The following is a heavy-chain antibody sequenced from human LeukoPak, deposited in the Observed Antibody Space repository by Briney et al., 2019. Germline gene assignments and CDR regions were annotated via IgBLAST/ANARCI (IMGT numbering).Heavy chain of an antibody. V-gene: IGHV1-69*02. Sequence: SVKVSCKASGGTLSTYTISWLRQAPGQGLEWMGRITPLLTITKYTQKFQGRVTITADRSTSTVHMELNSLTSEDTAVYYCARGGDWFGPWGQGSLVTVSS. J-gene: IGHJ5*02. CDR3: ARGGDWFGP. CDR2: ITPLLTIT. CDR1: GGTLSTYT. D-gene: IGHD3-10*01.